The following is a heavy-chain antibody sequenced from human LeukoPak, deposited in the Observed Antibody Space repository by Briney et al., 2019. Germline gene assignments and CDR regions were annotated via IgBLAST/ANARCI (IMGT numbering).Heavy chain of an antibody. V-gene: IGHV3-30*02. CDR1: GFTFSSYG. D-gene: IGHD3-10*01. Sequence: PGGSLRLSCAASGFTFSSYGMHWVRQAPGKGLEWVAFIRYDGSNKYYADSVKGRFTISRDNSKNTLYLQMNSLRAEDTAVYYCARDYRTMVPDYYFDYWGQGTLVTVSS. CDR2: IRYDGSNK. J-gene: IGHJ4*02. CDR3: ARDYRTMVPDYYFDY.